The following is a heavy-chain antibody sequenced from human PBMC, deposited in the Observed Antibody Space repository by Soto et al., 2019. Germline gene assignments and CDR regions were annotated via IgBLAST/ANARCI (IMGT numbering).Heavy chain of an antibody. CDR1: GFDASVNY. CDR2: INSGGNT. V-gene: IGHV3-66*01. Sequence: GGSLRLSCAASGFDASVNYMTWVRQAPVKGLEWVSAINSGGNTFYADSVKGRFTISRDNSKNTLYLQMNSLRVEDTAMYYCVRENYYYGMDIWGQGTTVTVSS. CDR3: VRENYYYGMDI. J-gene: IGHJ6*02.